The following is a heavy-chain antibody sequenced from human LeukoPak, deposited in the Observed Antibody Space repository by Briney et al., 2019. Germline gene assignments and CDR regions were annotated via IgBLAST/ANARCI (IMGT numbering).Heavy chain of an antibody. CDR2: IYYSGST. V-gene: IGHV4-31*03. J-gene: IGHJ4*02. D-gene: IGHD6-13*01. Sequence: SETLSLTCTVSGGSISSGGYYWSWIRQRPGKGLEWIGYIYYSGSTYYNPSLKSRVTISADTSKNQFSLKLSSVTAADTAVYYCARVVSAAGTIDYWGQGTLVTVSS. CDR1: GGSISSGGYY. CDR3: ARVVSAAGTIDY.